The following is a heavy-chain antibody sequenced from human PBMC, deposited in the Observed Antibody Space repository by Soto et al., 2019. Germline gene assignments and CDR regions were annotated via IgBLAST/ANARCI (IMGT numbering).Heavy chain of an antibody. V-gene: IGHV1-3*01. CDR3: ARAPGPDYYGSGSPIPRGYYYMDV. J-gene: IGHJ6*03. D-gene: IGHD3-10*01. Sequence: GASVKVSCKASGYTFTSYAMHWVRQAPGQRLEWMGWINAGNGNTKYSQKFQGRVTITRDTSASTAYMELSSLRSEDTAVYYCARAPGPDYYGSGSPIPRGYYYMDVWGKGTTVTVSS. CDR1: GYTFTSYA. CDR2: INAGNGNT.